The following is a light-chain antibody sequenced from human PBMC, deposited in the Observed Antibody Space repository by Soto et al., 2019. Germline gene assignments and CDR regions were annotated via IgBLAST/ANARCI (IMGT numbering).Light chain of an antibody. CDR3: QQYNSYSLT. V-gene: IGKV1-5*01. Sequence: DIQMTQSPSTLSAAVGDRVIITCRASQSISSWLAWYQQKPGKAPKLLIYDASSLESGVPSRFSGSGSGTEFTLTLSSLQPDDFATYYCQQYNSYSLTFGGGTKVEIK. CDR1: QSISSW. CDR2: DAS. J-gene: IGKJ4*01.